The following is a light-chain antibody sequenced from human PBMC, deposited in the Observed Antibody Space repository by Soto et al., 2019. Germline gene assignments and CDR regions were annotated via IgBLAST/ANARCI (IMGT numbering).Light chain of an antibody. V-gene: IGKV4-1*01. CDR2: WAS. CDR3: QQYDNSVWT. Sequence: DIVMTQSPDSLAVSLGERATINCKSSQSVLYSSNNKNYLAWYQQKPGQPPKLLIYWASTRESGVPDRFSGSGSGTDFTLTISSLQAEDVAVYYCQQYDNSVWTFGQGTKVEIK. CDR1: QSVLYSSNNKNY. J-gene: IGKJ1*01.